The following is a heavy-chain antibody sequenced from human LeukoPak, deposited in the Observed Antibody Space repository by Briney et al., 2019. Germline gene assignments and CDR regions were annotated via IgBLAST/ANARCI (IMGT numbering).Heavy chain of an antibody. CDR2: IRYDGSNK. CDR1: GFTFSSYG. J-gene: IGHJ5*02. Sequence: QSGGSLRLSCAASGFTFSSYGMHWVRQAPGKGLEWVAFIRYDGSNKYYADSVKGRFTISRDNSKNTLYLQMNSLRAEDTAVYYCARGSWRFDYGDSGFDPWGQGTLVTVSS. CDR3: ARGSWRFDYGDSGFDP. D-gene: IGHD4-17*01. V-gene: IGHV3-30*02.